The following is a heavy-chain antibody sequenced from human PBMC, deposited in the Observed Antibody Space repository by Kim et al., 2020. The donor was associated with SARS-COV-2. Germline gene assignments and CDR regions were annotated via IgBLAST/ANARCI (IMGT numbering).Heavy chain of an antibody. CDR3: ARDSRGRFDY. V-gene: IGHV4-59*01. J-gene: IGHJ4*02. D-gene: IGHD3-16*01. Sequence: SETLSLTCTVSGGPISSYYWSWIRQPPGKGLEWIGYIYYSGSTNYNPSLKSRVTISVDTSKNQFSLKLSSVTAADTAVYYCARDSRGRFDYWGQGTLVTV. CDR2: IYYSGST. CDR1: GGPISSYY.